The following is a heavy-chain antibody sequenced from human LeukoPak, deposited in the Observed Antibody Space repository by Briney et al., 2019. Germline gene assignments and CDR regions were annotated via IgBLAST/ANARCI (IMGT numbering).Heavy chain of an antibody. Sequence: SETLSLTCAVYGGSFSGYYWSWIRQPPGKGLEWIGEINHSGSTNYNPSLKSRVTISVDTSKNQFSLKLSSVTAADTAVYYCARVSGEHDYWGQGTLVTVSS. D-gene: IGHD1/OR15-1a*01. CDR2: INHSGST. CDR1: GGSFSGYY. V-gene: IGHV4-34*01. J-gene: IGHJ4*02. CDR3: ARVSGEHDY.